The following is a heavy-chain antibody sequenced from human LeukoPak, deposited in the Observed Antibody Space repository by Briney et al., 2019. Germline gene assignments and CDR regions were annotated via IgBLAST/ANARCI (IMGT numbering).Heavy chain of an antibody. CDR3: ARGGRYLNEWFDP. CDR1: GGSISSSTYY. Sequence: PSETLSLTCTVSGGSISSSTYYWAWIRQPPGKGLEWIGEINHSGSTNYNPSLKSRVTISVDTSKNQFSLKLSSVTAADTAVYYCARGGRYLNEWFDPWGQGTLVTVSS. D-gene: IGHD3-9*01. CDR2: INHSGST. V-gene: IGHV4-39*07. J-gene: IGHJ5*02.